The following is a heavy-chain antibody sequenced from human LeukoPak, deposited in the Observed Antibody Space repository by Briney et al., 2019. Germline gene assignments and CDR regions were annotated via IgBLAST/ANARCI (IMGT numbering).Heavy chain of an antibody. D-gene: IGHD3-9*01. J-gene: IGHJ4*02. CDR3: AKQARGYDILTGYYKNYFDY. CDR2: IWYDGSNK. Sequence: GSLRLSCAASGFTFSSYGMHGVRQAPGQGLEWVAVIWYDGSNKYYADSVKGRFTISRDNSKTTLYLQMNSLRAEDTAVYFCAKQARGYDILTGYYKNYFDYWGQGTLVTVSS. CDR1: GFTFSSYG. V-gene: IGHV3-33*06.